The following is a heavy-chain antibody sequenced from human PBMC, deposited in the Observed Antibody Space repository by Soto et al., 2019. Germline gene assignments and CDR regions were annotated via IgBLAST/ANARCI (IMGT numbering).Heavy chain of an antibody. CDR2: XXXXXXXX. CDR3: ASRDSSGWYNYYYGMDV. V-gene: IGHV3-30*04. Sequence: LRLSCAASGFTFSSYAMHWVRQAPGKGLEWVAVXXXXXXXXXXXXXXXXRFTISRDNSKNTLYLQMNSLRAEDTAVYYCASRDSSGWYNYYYGMDVWGQGTTVTVSS. D-gene: IGHD6-19*01. CDR1: GFTFSSYA. J-gene: IGHJ6*02.